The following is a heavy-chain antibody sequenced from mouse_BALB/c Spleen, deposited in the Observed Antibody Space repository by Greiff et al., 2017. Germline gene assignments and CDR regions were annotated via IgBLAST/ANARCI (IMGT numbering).Heavy chain of an antibody. CDR3: ARAGSSSLYYFDY. V-gene: IGHV1S137*01. CDR1: GYTFTDYA. D-gene: IGHD1-1*01. Sequence: VKLQQSGAELVRPGVSVKISCKGSGYTFTDYAMHWVKQSHAKSLEWIGVISTYYGDASYNQKFKGKATMTVDKSSSTAYMELARLTSEDSAIYYCARAGSSSLYYFDYWGQGTTLTVSS. CDR2: ISTYYGDA. J-gene: IGHJ2*01.